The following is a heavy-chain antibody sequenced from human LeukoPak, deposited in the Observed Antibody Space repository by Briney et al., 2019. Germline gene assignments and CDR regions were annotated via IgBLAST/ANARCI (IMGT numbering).Heavy chain of an antibody. CDR1: GGSISSYY. D-gene: IGHD3-22*01. J-gene: IGHJ3*02. CDR3: ARDLNYYDSRGAFDI. V-gene: IGHV4-59*01. CDR2: IYYSGST. Sequence: SETLSLTCTVSGGSISSYYWSWIRQPPGKGVEWIGYIYYSGSTNYNPSLKSRVTISVDTSKNQFSLKLSSVTAADTAVYYCARDLNYYDSRGAFDIWGQGTMVTVSS.